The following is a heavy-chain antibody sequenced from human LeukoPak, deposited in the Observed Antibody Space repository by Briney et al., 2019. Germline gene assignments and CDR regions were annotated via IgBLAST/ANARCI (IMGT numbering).Heavy chain of an antibody. D-gene: IGHD1-26*01. CDR1: GYTFTGYY. CDR3: ARAASRGGSYFDY. V-gene: IGHV1-2*02. CDR2: INPNSGGT. Sequence: ASVKVSCKASGYTFTGYYMHWVRQAPGQGLEWMGWINPNSGGTNYAQKFQGRVTMTRDTSISTAYMELSRLRSDDTAVYYCARAASRGGSYFDYWGQGTLVTVSS. J-gene: IGHJ4*02.